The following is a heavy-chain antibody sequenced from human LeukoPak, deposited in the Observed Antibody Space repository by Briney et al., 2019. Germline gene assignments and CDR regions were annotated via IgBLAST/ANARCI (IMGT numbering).Heavy chain of an antibody. D-gene: IGHD3-10*01. V-gene: IGHV3-23*01. CDR3: ARKAGYYYGAGDY. CDR2: MSGSGGNT. Sequence: GGSLRLSCAASGFTFSSYGMNWVRQAPGKGLEWVSAMSGSGGNTYYADSVKGRFTISRDNSKNTLYLQMHSLRAEDTAVYYCARKAGYYYGAGDYWGQGTLVTVSS. J-gene: IGHJ4*02. CDR1: GFTFSSYG.